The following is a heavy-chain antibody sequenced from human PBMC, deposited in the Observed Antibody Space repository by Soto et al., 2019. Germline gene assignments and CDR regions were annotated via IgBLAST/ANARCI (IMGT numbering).Heavy chain of an antibody. CDR3: ATRSPAFDY. J-gene: IGHJ4*02. CDR1: GYTFTSYG. CDR2: ISTYKGNT. Sequence: QVQLVQSGPEVKKPGASVKVSCKTSGYTFTSYGIAWVRQAPGQGLEWMGWISTYKGNTNYAQKFQGRVTMTTDTSTSTAYMELRSLRSDDTAVYYCATRSPAFDYWGQGALVTVSS. V-gene: IGHV1-18*01.